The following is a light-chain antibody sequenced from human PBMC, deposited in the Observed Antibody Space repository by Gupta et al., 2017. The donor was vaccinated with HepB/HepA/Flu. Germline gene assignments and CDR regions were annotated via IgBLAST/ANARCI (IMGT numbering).Light chain of an antibody. Sequence: QAGLTQPPPLPKGLRQTAPLTCTGNSNNVGNQGAAWLQQHQGHPPHLLSYKNNNQPAGISERFSSSRSVNTTSLTIPALQPDDEADEYCSAWDSSLSAQVFGGGTKLTVL. CDR2: KNN. CDR3: SAWDSSLSAQV. V-gene: IGLV10-54*04. CDR1: SNNVGNQG. J-gene: IGLJ2*01.